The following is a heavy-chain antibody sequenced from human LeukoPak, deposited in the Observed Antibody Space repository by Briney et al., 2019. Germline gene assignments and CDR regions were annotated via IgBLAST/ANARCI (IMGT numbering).Heavy chain of an antibody. CDR3: ARVTIFGVVRAYGCIDY. Sequence: SETLSLTCTVSGGSISSSVYYWGWIRQPPGKGLEWIGRIYHSGSTYYNPSLKSRVTISVDTSKNQFSLKLSSLTAADTAVYYCARVTIFGVVRAYGCIDYWGQGTLVTVSS. J-gene: IGHJ4*02. V-gene: IGHV4-39*07. CDR1: GGSISSSVYY. D-gene: IGHD3-3*01. CDR2: IYHSGST.